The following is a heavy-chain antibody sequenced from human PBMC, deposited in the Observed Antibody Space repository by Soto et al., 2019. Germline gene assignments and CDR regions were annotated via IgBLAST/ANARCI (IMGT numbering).Heavy chain of an antibody. CDR3: ARSSDYVALDY. D-gene: IGHD4-17*01. CDR1: GDSFSSADYN. J-gene: IGHJ4*02. V-gene: IGHV4-30-4*01. CDR2: IYYSGYT. Sequence: QVLLQESGPGLVKPSQTLSLTCTVSGDSFSSADYNWSWIRQPPGKGLEWIGYIYYSGYTYNNPSLKSRLTMSVDTSKTQFFLKLSSVTAADTAVYYCARSSDYVALDYWGQGTLVTVS.